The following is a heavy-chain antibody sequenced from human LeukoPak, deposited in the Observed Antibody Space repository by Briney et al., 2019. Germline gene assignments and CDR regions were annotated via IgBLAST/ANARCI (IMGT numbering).Heavy chain of an antibody. CDR1: GFTFSSYG. CDR2: ISYDGSNK. Sequence: GRSLRLSCAASGFTFSSYGTHWVRQAPGKGLEWVAVISYDGSNKYYADSVKGRFTISRDNSKNTLYLQMNSLRAEDTAVYYCAKDAYSSSWYSRYYYYYGMDVWGQGTTVTVSS. V-gene: IGHV3-30*18. J-gene: IGHJ6*02. D-gene: IGHD6-13*01. CDR3: AKDAYSSSWYSRYYYYYGMDV.